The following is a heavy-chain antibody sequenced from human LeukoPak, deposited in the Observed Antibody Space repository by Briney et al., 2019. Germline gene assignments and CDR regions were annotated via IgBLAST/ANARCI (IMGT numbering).Heavy chain of an antibody. J-gene: IGHJ4*02. D-gene: IGHD3/OR15-3a*01. CDR3: TLRNAYDFVNY. V-gene: IGHV3-11*04. Sequence: GGSLRLSCAASGFTFSDYYMNWIRQAPGKGLEWVSYISSSGSSIYYADSVKGRFTISRDNAKKSVYLQMNSLRAEDTAVYYCTLRNAYDFVNYWGQGTLVTVSS. CDR2: ISSSGSSI. CDR1: GFTFSDYY.